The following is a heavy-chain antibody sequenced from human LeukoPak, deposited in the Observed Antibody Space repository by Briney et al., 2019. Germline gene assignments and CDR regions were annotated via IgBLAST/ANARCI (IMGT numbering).Heavy chain of an antibody. J-gene: IGHJ3*02. CDR1: GYTFPGYY. V-gene: IGHV1-2*02. Sequence: ASVKVSCKASGYTFPGYYIHWVRQAPGQGLEWVGWINPNSGGTNCAQKFQGRVTMTRDTSISTAYMELSRLRSDYTAVYYCARGIVGAIRAFDIWGQGTMVTVSS. CDR2: INPNSGGT. D-gene: IGHD1-26*01. CDR3: ARGIVGAIRAFDI.